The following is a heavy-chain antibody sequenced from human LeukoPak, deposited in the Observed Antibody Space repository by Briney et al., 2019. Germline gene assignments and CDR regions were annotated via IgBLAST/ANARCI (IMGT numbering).Heavy chain of an antibody. CDR3: AKASRLLHGSGSYPGYFDY. Sequence: PGGSLRLSCAASGFTFSSYSMNWVRQAPGKGLEWVSYISSSSSTIYYADSVKGRFTIPRDNSKNTLYLQMNSLRAEDTAVYYCAKASRLLHGSGSYPGYFDYWGQGALVTVSS. J-gene: IGHJ4*02. CDR1: GFTFSSYS. V-gene: IGHV3-48*01. D-gene: IGHD3-10*01. CDR2: ISSSSSTI.